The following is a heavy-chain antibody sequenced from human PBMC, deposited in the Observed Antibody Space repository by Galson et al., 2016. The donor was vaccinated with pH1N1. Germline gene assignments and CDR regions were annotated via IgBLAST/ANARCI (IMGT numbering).Heavy chain of an antibody. CDR1: GFTFNNYA. D-gene: IGHD6-13*01. V-gene: IGHV3-23*01. J-gene: IGHJ4*02. Sequence: SLRLSCAASGFTFNNYAMFWVRQAPGKGLEWVSSISGSGISTYYADSVKGRFTISRDNPKNTLYLQMNSLRAEDTALYYCAKDKNRIVALQGYFDSWGQGSLVTVSS. CDR3: AKDKNRIVALQGYFDS. CDR2: ISGSGIST.